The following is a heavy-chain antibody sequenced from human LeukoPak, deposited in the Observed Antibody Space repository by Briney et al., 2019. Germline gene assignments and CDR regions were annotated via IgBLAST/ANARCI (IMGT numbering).Heavy chain of an antibody. CDR2: ISSSGSYI. CDR1: GFTFSTYS. D-gene: IGHD4-11*01. V-gene: IGHV3-21*01. CDR3: AREPHDYSNYGFDY. J-gene: IGHJ4*02. Sequence: GGSLRLSCAASGFTFSTYSMNWVRQTPGKGLEWISSISSSGSYIYYGDSGKGRFTISRDNAKNSLYLQMNSLRAEDTAVYYCAREPHDYSNYGFDYWGQGTLVTVSS.